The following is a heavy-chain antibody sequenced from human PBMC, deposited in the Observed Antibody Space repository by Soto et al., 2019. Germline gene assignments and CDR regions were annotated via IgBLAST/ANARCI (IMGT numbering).Heavy chain of an antibody. V-gene: IGHV1-69*08. J-gene: IGHJ5*02. CDR3: ARDRVGPYCSDETCHSGDWFDP. CDR1: GGTFSNYT. D-gene: IGHD2-15*01. Sequence: QVQLVQSGTEVKKPGSSVKVSCKASGGTFSNYTFAWVRQAPGQGLEWMGRIIPTLDVAYPAPKFQDRVSITADKSSGTVDMELRSLKSEHTAVYYCARDRVGPYCSDETCHSGDWFDPWGQGTLVTISS. CDR2: IIPTLDVA.